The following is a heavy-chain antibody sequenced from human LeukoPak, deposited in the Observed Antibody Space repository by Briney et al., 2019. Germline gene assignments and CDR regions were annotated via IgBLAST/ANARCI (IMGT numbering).Heavy chain of an antibody. CDR3: ARVLSYGYSSSWYRGYFQH. D-gene: IGHD6-13*01. CDR2: INPNSGGT. J-gene: IGHJ1*01. CDR1: GYTFTGYY. V-gene: IGHV1-2*02. Sequence: APVKVSCKASGYTFTGYYMHWVRQAPGQGLEWMGWINPNSGGTNYAQKFQGRVTMTRDTSISTAYMELSRLRSDDTAVYYCARVLSYGYSSSWYRGYFQHWGQGTLVTVSS.